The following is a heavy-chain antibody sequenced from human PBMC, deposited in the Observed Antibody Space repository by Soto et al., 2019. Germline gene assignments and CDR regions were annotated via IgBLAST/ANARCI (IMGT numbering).Heavy chain of an antibody. CDR1: GFTFSGSA. CDR3: FNYDWFDP. V-gene: IGHV3-73*01. D-gene: IGHD1-7*01. J-gene: IGHJ5*02. Sequence: GGSLRLSCAASGFTFSGSAMHWVRQASGKGLEWVGRIRSKASSDETAYAASVKGRFTISRDDSKNPAYLQMNSLKTEDTAVYYCFNYDWFDPWGQGTLVTVSS. CDR2: IRSKASSDET.